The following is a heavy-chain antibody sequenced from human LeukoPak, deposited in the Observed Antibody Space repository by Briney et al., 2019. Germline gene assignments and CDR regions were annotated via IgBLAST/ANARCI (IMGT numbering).Heavy chain of an antibody. CDR2: ISAYNGNT. V-gene: IGHV1-18*01. Sequence: GASVKVSCKASGYTFTSYGISWVRQAPGQGLEWMGWISAYNGNTNYAQKLQGRVTMTTDTSTSTAYMELRSLRSDDTAVYYCARDLSGNSSGWYYPLYYYYGMDVWGQGTTVTVSS. CDR1: GYTFTSYG. J-gene: IGHJ6*02. CDR3: ARDLSGNSSGWYYPLYYYYGMDV. D-gene: IGHD6-19*01.